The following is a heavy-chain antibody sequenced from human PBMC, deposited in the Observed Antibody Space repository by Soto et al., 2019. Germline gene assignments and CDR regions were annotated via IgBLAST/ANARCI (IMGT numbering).Heavy chain of an antibody. Sequence: XSVKVSYKPSVYTFTSYDISWLRQASGQGLEWMGWMNPNSGDTGYAQKFQGRVTMTRNTSISTVYMELSSLRSEDTAVYYCARSTVGDYWGQGTLVT. CDR2: MNPNSGDT. CDR3: ARSTVGDY. D-gene: IGHD4-17*01. CDR1: VYTFTSYD. J-gene: IGHJ4*02. V-gene: IGHV1-8*01.